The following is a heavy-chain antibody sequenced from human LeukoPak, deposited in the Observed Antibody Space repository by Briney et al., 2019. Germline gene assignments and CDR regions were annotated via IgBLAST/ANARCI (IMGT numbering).Heavy chain of an antibody. J-gene: IGHJ5*02. Sequence: ASVKVSCKASGYTFTSYGISWVRLAPGQGLEWMGWISAYNGNTNYAQKLQGRVTMTTDTSTSTAYMELRSLRSDDTAVYYCAREAVLLWFGEAFDPWGQGTLVTVSS. D-gene: IGHD3-10*01. CDR2: ISAYNGNT. CDR3: AREAVLLWFGEAFDP. CDR1: GYTFTSYG. V-gene: IGHV1-18*01.